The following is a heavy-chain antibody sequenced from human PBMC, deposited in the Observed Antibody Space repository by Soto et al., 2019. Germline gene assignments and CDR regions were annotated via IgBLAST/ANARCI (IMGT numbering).Heavy chain of an antibody. V-gene: IGHV1-69*05. D-gene: IGHD6-19*01. CDR3: ARGRTGISSGWYGGRYGMDV. CDR2: IIPIFGTA. CDR1: GGTFSSYA. Sequence: GASVKVSCKASGGTFSSYAISWVRQAPGQGLEWMGGIIPIFGTANYAQKFQGRVTMTRNTSISTAYMELSSLRSEDTAVYYCARGRTGISSGWYGGRYGMDVWGQGTTVTVSS. J-gene: IGHJ6*02.